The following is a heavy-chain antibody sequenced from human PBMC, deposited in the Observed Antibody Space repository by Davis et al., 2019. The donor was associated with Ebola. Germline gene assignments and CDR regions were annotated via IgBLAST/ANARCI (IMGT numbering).Heavy chain of an antibody. J-gene: IGHJ6*02. D-gene: IGHD5-18*01. V-gene: IGHV3-48*02. CDR2: ISSSGSAI. CDR1: GFPFSTYN. CDR3: ASLPTSGSNYGYAMDV. Sequence: GESLKISCAASGFPFSTYNMNWVRQAPGKGLEWVSYISSSGSAIFYADSVKGRFTISRDNAKNSLYLQMNSLRDEDTAVYYCASLPTSGSNYGYAMDVWGQGTTVTVSS.